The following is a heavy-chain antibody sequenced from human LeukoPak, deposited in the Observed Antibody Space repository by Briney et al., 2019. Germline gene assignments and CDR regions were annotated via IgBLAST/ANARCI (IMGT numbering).Heavy chain of an antibody. V-gene: IGHV4-34*01. D-gene: IGHD3-22*01. CDR1: GGSFSGYY. Sequence: PSETLSLTCAVYGGSFSGYYWSWIRQPPGKGLEWIGEINHSGSTNYNPSLKSRATISVDTSKNQFSLKLSSVTAADTAVYYCARGFDDSSGYYSWGQGTLVTVSS. CDR3: ARGFDDSSGYYS. J-gene: IGHJ4*02. CDR2: INHSGST.